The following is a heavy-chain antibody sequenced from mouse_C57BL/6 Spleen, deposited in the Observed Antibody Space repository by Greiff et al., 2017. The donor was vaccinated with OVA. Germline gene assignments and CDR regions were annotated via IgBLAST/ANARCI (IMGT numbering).Heavy chain of an antibody. CDR2: ISGGGGNT. D-gene: IGHD2-4*01. CDR3: ASFYYDYDGFAY. J-gene: IGHJ3*01. CDR1: GFTFSSYT. Sequence: EVKLMESGGGLVKPGGSLKLSCAASGFTFSSYTMSWVRQTPEKRLEWVATISGGGGNTYYPDSVKGRFTISRDNAKNTLYLQMSSLRSEDTALYYCASFYYDYDGFAYWGQGTLVTVSA. V-gene: IGHV5-9*01.